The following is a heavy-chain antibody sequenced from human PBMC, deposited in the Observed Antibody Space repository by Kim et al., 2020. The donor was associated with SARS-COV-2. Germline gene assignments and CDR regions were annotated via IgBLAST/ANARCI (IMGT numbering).Heavy chain of an antibody. Sequence: GGSLRLSCAASGFTFSSYAMHWVRQAPGKGLEYVSAISSNGGSTYYANSVKGRFTISRDNSKNTLYLQMGSLRAEDMAVYYCARDRPGDYGDFSYYMDVWGKGTTVTVSS. V-gene: IGHV3-64*01. D-gene: IGHD4-17*01. CDR2: ISSNGGST. CDR1: GFTFSSYA. CDR3: ARDRPGDYGDFSYYMDV. J-gene: IGHJ6*03.